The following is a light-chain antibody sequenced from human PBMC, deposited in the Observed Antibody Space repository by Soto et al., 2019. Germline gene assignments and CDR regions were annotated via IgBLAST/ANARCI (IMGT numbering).Light chain of an antibody. CDR1: QSVLYSSNNKSY. V-gene: IGKV4-1*01. J-gene: IGKJ4*01. CDR3: QQYYSTPLT. CDR2: WAS. Sequence: DIVMTQSPDSLAVSLGERATINCKSSQSVLYSSNNKSYLAWFQQKPGQPPKLLIYWASNRESGVPDRFSGSGSGTDFTLSISSLQAGDVAVCYCQQYYSTPLTFGGGTKVEIK.